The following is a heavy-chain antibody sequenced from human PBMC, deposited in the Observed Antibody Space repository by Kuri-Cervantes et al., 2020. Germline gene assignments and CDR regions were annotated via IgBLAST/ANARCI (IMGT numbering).Heavy chain of an antibody. CDR2: IWYDGSNK. Sequence: GESLKISCAASGFTFSSYGMRWVRQAPGKGLEWVAVIWYDGSNKYYADSVKGRFTISRDNSKNTLYLQMNSLRAEDTAVYYCARDYVLRYFDWSLNGMDVWGQGTTVTVSS. CDR1: GFTFSSYG. J-gene: IGHJ6*02. CDR3: ARDYVLRYFDWSLNGMDV. V-gene: IGHV3-33*01. D-gene: IGHD3-9*01.